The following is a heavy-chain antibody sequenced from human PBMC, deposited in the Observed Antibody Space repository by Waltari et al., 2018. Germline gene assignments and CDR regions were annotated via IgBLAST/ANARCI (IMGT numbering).Heavy chain of an antibody. V-gene: IGHV3-23*01. J-gene: IGHJ3*02. CDR1: GFTFSSYA. CDR3: AKDRPALRITIFGVVPNDAFDI. CDR2: ISGSGVST. Sequence: EVQLLESGGGLVQPGGSLRLSCAASGFTFSSYALSWVRQAPGKGLEWVSAISGSGVSTYYADSVKGRFTISRDNSKNTLYLQMNSLRAEDTAVYYCAKDRPALRITIFGVVPNDAFDIWGQGTMVTVSS. D-gene: IGHD3-3*01.